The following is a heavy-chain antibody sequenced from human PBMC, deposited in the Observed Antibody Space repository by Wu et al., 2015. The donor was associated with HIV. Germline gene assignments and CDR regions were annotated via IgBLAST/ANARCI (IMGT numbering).Heavy chain of an antibody. CDR2: ISAYNGDT. CDR1: GYTLTNYG. CDR3: ARFRIGTGYMDV. Sequence: QVQLVQSGAEVKKPGASVQVSCKASGYTLTNYGITWVRQAPGQGLEWMGWISAYNGDTKYAQKFQGRVSMTTDTSTTSYMELRSLRSDDTAVYYCARFRIGTGYMDVWGKGTTVTVSS. J-gene: IGHJ6*03. V-gene: IGHV1-18*01. D-gene: IGHD1-14*01.